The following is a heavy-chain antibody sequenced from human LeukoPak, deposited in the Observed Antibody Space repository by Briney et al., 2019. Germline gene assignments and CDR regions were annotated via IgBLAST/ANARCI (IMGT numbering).Heavy chain of an antibody. D-gene: IGHD6-19*01. Sequence: SGPTLVNPTQTLTLTCTFSGFSLSTSGMCLSWIRQPPGKALEWFARIDWDDDKFYSTSLKTRLTVSKDTSKNQVVLTMTNMDPVDTATYYCARKIAVAAPFDYWGQGTLVTVSS. CDR1: GFSLSTSGMC. V-gene: IGHV2-70*17. CDR3: ARKIAVAAPFDY. CDR2: IDWDDDK. J-gene: IGHJ4*02.